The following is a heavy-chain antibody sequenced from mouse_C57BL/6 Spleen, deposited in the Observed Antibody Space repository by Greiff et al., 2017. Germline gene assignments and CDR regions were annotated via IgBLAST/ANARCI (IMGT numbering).Heavy chain of an antibody. Sequence: QVQLQQPGAELVKPGASVKLSCKASGYTFTSYWMQWVKQRPGQGLEWIGEIDPSDSYTNYNQKFKGKATLTVDTPSSTAYMQLSSLTSEDAAVYDCAGGGYGTWFAYWGQGTLVTVSA. V-gene: IGHV1-50*01. CDR3: AGGGYGTWFAY. CDR1: GYTFTSYW. CDR2: IDPSDSYT. J-gene: IGHJ3*01. D-gene: IGHD2-2*01.